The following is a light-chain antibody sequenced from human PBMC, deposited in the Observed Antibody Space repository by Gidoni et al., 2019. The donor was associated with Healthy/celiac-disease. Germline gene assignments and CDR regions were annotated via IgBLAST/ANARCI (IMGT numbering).Light chain of an antibody. CDR1: QSISSW. V-gene: IGKV1-5*03. CDR3: QQYNSYSLT. CDR2: NAS. Sequence: EIQMTPSPSTLSASVGERVTTTCRASQSISSWLAWYQQKPGKAPKLLIYNASSLESGVPSRFSGSGSGTEFTLTISSLQPDDFATYYCQQYNSYSLTFGQGTKVEIK. J-gene: IGKJ1*01.